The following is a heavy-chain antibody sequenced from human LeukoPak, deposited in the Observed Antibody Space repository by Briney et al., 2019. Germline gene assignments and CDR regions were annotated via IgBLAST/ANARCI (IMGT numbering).Heavy chain of an antibody. CDR1: AFTFSRDD. CDR2: ISGNGAGT. V-gene: IGHV3-23*01. CDR3: AREDSSMVLSLDY. J-gene: IGHJ4*02. Sequence: GGSLRLSCAASAFTFSRDDMAWVRQPPGKRPEWISSISGNGAGTHYIDSVRGPFIISRDNSKNTVYLQMNSLRAEDTAIYYCAREDSSMVLSLDYWGQGTLVTVSS. D-gene: IGHD5-18*01.